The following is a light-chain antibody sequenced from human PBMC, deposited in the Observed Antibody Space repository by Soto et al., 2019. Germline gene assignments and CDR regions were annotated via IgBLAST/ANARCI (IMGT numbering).Light chain of an antibody. V-gene: IGKV3-15*01. CDR3: QQYNNWLKT. Sequence: EIVMTQSPATLSVSPGERATLSCRASQSVSSNLAWYQQKPGQAPRLLIYGASTRATGIPARFSGSGSGTEFTLTISSLPSEDFAVYYCQQYNNWLKTFGQGTKVDIK. CDR2: GAS. J-gene: IGKJ1*01. CDR1: QSVSSN.